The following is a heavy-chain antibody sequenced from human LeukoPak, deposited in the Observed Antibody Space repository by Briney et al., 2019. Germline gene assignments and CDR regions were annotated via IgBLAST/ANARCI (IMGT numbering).Heavy chain of an antibody. CDR2: INHSGST. D-gene: IGHD3-10*01. V-gene: IGHV4-34*01. CDR1: GGSFSGYY. J-gene: IGHJ6*03. CDR3: ARRGRMVRGDRRYMDV. Sequence: KPSETLSLTCAVYGGSFSGYYWSWIRQPPGKGLEWIGEINHSGSTNYNPSLKGRVTISVDTSKNQFSLKLSSVTAADTAVYYCARRGRMVRGDRRYMDVWGKGTTVTISS.